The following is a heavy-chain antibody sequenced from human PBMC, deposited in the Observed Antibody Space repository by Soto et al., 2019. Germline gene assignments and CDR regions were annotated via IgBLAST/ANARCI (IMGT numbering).Heavy chain of an antibody. CDR1: GGSIGGFY. V-gene: IGHV4-59*01. CDR3: ARSHSFDGSIYHYYFYF. J-gene: IGHJ4*02. Sequence: PSETLSLTCTVSGGSIGGFYWSWIRQPPGGTLEWIGYIYASGATTYNPSLESRVTMSVERPNNAFSLDLTSVTAADTATYYCARSHSFDGSIYHYYFYFWGQGTLVTVSS. D-gene: IGHD3-3*02. CDR2: IYASGAT.